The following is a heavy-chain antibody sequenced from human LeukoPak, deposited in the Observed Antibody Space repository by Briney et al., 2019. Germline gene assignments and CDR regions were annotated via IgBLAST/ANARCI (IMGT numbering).Heavy chain of an antibody. V-gene: IGHV3-53*01. CDR3: ASPYSSSWYVMDV. CDR2: IYSGGST. D-gene: IGHD6-13*01. Sequence: GGSLRLSCAASGFTVSSNYMSWVRQAPGKGLEWVSVIYSGGSTYYADSVKGRFTISRDNSKNTLYLQMNSLRAEDTAVYYCASPYSSSWYVMDVWGKGTTVTVSS. J-gene: IGHJ6*04. CDR1: GFTVSSNY.